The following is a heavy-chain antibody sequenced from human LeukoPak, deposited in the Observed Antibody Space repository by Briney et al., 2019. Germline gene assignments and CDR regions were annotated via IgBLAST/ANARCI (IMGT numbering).Heavy chain of an antibody. CDR3: AGQIVGATLFIAFDI. CDR1: GYSFTSYW. Sequence: PGESLKISCKGSGYSFTSYWIGWVRQMPGKGLEWMGIIYPGDSDTRYSPSFQGQVTISADKSISTAYLQWSSLKASDTAMYYCAGQIVGATLFIAFDIWGQGTMVTVSP. D-gene: IGHD1-26*01. J-gene: IGHJ3*02. V-gene: IGHV5-51*01. CDR2: IYPGDSDT.